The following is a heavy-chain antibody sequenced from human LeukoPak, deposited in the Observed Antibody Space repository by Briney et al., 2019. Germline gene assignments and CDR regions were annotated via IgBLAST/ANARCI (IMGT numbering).Heavy chain of an antibody. V-gene: IGHV1-69*06. CDR1: GGTFSSYA. D-gene: IGHD3-22*01. J-gene: IGHJ4*02. Sequence: APVKVSCKASGGTFSSYAISWVRQAPGQGLEWMGGIIPIFGTANYAQKFQGRVTITADKSTSTAYMELSSLRSEDTAVYYCARGSGYYYGNTFDFDYWGQGTLVTVSS. CDR3: ARGSGYYYGNTFDFDY. CDR2: IIPIFGTA.